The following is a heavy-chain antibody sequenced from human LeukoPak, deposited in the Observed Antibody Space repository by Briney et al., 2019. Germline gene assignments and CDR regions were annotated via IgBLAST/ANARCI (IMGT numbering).Heavy chain of an antibody. V-gene: IGHV4-59*01. Sequence: SETLSLTCTVSGGSISSYYWSWIRQPPGKGLEWIGYIYYSESTNYNPSLKSRVTISVDTSKNQFSLKLSSVTAADTAVYYCARDRRRGWFDPWGQGTLVTVSS. D-gene: IGHD1-26*01. J-gene: IGHJ5*02. CDR2: IYYSEST. CDR1: GGSISSYY. CDR3: ARDRRRGWFDP.